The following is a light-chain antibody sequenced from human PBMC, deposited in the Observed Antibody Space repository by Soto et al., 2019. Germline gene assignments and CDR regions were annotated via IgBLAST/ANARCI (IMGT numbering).Light chain of an antibody. V-gene: IGKV3-15*01. CDR3: HQYGNWPPT. CDR1: QSVSSN. CDR2: GAS. J-gene: IGKJ3*01. Sequence: EIVMTQTPATPSVSPGERATLSCRASQSVSSNLAWYQQKPGQAPRLVIYGASTRATGYPARFSGSGSGTEFTLTISSLQSEDFALYFCHQYGNWPPTFGPGTKVDV.